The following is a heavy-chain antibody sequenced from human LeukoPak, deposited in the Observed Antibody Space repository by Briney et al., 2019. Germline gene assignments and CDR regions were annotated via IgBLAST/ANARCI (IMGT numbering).Heavy chain of an antibody. Sequence: GGSLRLSCAASGFTFSTYAVSWVRQARGKGLEWVSGISGSGTSTYNADSVKGRFTISRDNSKNTLYLQMSSLRAEDTAVYYCAKGPRPTWEVTLDYWGQGTLVTVSS. CDR2: ISGSGTST. CDR3: AKGPRPTWEVTLDY. V-gene: IGHV3-23*01. CDR1: GFTFSTYA. J-gene: IGHJ4*02. D-gene: IGHD1-26*01.